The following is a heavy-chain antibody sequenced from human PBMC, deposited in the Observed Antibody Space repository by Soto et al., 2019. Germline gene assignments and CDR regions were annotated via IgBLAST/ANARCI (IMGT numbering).Heavy chain of an antibody. CDR3: AKDTGRGGGSVFDY. CDR2: ISGSGADT. Sequence: EVQLLESGGGLVQPGGSLRLSCAPSGFIFSNYAMSWVRQARGKGLEWVSAISGSGADTYYTESVKGRFTISRDNFKNTLYLQMNSLRAEDTAVYYCAKDTGRGGGSVFDYWGHGTLVTVSS. D-gene: IGHD2-15*01. J-gene: IGHJ4*01. V-gene: IGHV3-23*01. CDR1: GFIFSNYA.